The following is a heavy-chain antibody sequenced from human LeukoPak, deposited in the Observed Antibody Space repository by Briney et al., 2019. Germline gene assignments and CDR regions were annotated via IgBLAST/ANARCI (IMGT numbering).Heavy chain of an antibody. CDR2: IFYSVST. Sequence: GSLRLSCAASGFTFSSYAMSWVREAPGKGLEWSVSIFYSVSTSYNVSLKSRVSLSVGTSKNRFSLKLSSVTASDTAVYYCARLGGEAYCGADCRPGAFDIWGQGTMVTVSS. J-gene: IGHJ3*02. CDR1: GFTFSSYA. V-gene: IGHV4-39*01. CDR3: ARLGGEAYCGADCRPGAFDI. D-gene: IGHD2-21*02.